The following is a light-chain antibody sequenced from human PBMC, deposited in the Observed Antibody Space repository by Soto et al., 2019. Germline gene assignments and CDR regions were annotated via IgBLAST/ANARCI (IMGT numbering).Light chain of an antibody. J-gene: IGLJ3*02. CDR2: SND. CDR3: AAWDDSLSGWV. CDR1: NSNIGTNY. Sequence: QSVLTQPPSASGTPGQRVTISSSGSNSNIGTNYVYWYQQLPGTAPKLLIYSNDQRPSGVPDRFSGSKSGTSAYLAISGLRSEDAADYYCAAWDDSLSGWVFGGGTKVTVL. V-gene: IGLV1-47*02.